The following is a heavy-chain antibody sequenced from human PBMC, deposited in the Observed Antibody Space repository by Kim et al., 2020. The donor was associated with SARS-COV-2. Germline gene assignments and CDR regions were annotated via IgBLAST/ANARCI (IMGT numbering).Heavy chain of an antibody. Sequence: GGSLRLSCAASGFTFSSHAMHWVRQAPGKGLEWVTIIWDDGTKTFYADPVKGRFTISRDNSKNTLYLQMNSLRDEDTAVYYCARDPHNTGYGLFDFWGQGTLVTVSS. CDR2: IWDDGTKT. CDR3: ARDPHNTGYGLFDF. J-gene: IGHJ4*02. CDR1: GFTFSSHA. D-gene: IGHD2-8*02. V-gene: IGHV3-30*04.